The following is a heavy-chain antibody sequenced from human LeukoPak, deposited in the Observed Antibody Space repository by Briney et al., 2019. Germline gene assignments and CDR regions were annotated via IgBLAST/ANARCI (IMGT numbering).Heavy chain of an antibody. V-gene: IGHV4-31*03. CDR1: RGSISSGGYY. CDR3: ARDRPYYYYMDV. CDR2: IYYSGST. Sequence: SQTLSLTCTVSRGSISSGGYYWSWIRQHPGKGLEWIGYIYYSGSTYYNPSLKSRVTISVDTSKNQFSLKLSSVTAADTAVYYCARDRPYYYYMDVWGKGTTVTVSS. J-gene: IGHJ6*03.